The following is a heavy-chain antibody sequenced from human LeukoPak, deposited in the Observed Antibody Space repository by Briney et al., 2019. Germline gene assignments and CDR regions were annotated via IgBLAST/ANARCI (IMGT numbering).Heavy chain of an antibody. Sequence: PGGSLRLSCAASGFTFSSYAMSWVRQAPGKGLEWVSGISFSGGSTYHADSVKGRFTISRDNSKNTLYLQMNSLRAEDTAVYYCAKGRNWFESWGQGTLVTVSS. CDR2: ISFSGGST. CDR1: GFTFSSYA. J-gene: IGHJ5*01. V-gene: IGHV3-23*01. CDR3: AKGRNWFES.